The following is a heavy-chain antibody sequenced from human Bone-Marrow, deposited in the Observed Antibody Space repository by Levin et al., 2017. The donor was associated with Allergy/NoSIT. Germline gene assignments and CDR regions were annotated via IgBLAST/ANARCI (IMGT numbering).Heavy chain of an antibody. Sequence: GESLKISCAASGFTFSSYFMNWVRQAPGKGLEWISYISSSGDTIYYADSVKGRFTISRDNAKNSLYLQMNSLRADDTAVYYCVRGVGAGNDKHWGQGTQVNVS. CDR1: GFTFSSYF. J-gene: IGHJ1*01. D-gene: IGHD3-9*01. CDR2: ISSSGDTI. V-gene: IGHV3-48*01. CDR3: VRGVGAGNDKH.